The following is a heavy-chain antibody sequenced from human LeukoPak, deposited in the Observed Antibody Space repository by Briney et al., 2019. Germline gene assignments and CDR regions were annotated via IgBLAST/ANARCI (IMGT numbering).Heavy chain of an antibody. CDR3: ARASSWYALAY. J-gene: IGHJ4*02. Sequence: SETLSLTCAVSGASINSSFSWCWVRPPPGKGLEWIGEIYHSGNSNYNPSVKSRVTISIDKSKNQFSLKLSSVTAADTAVYYCARASSWYALAYWGQGTLVTVSS. D-gene: IGHD6-13*01. CDR1: GASINSSFS. V-gene: IGHV4-4*02. CDR2: IYHSGNS.